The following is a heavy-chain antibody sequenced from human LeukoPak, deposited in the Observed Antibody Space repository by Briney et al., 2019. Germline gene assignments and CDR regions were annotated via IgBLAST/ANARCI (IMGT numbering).Heavy chain of an antibody. Sequence: ASVKVSCRASGYTFTSYGISWVRQAPGQGLEWVGWISAYNANTKYAQKLQCRVSTTTDTSTSTAYMELRSLRSDDTAVYYCARGPYCSGGSCYSQYFDYWGQGTLVTVSS. CDR3: ARGPYCSGGSCYSQYFDY. CDR2: ISAYNANT. D-gene: IGHD2-15*01. CDR1: GYTFTSYG. J-gene: IGHJ4*02. V-gene: IGHV1-18*01.